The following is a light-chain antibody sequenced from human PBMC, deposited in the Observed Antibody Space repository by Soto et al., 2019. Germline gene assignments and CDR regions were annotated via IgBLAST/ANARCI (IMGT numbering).Light chain of an antibody. CDR3: QHYDGSPRT. Sequence: ETVLTQSPGTVSLYPGERATLSCTTSQSVRSNYLAWYQQKPGQAPRLVVYGVFNRATGIPDRFSGSGSGTDVTLTISGLEPEDSAVYYCQHYDGSPRTFGRGTKLEI. J-gene: IGKJ2*01. CDR1: QSVRSNY. CDR2: GVF. V-gene: IGKV3-20*01.